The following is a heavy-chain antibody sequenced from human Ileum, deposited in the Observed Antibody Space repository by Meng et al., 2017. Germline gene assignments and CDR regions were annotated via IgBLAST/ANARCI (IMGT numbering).Heavy chain of an antibody. D-gene: IGHD3-22*01. CDR1: GDSISSGDHY. CDR2: FYFSGST. V-gene: IGHV4-31*03. CDR3: ARYYYDSSGVTWFDP. Sequence: QVPLQGSGPGLVNPSQTPSLPCTVSGDSISSGDHYWTWSRQHPGKGLEWIGYFYFSGSTYYNPSLKSRVSISVDTSKNQFSLRMSSVTAADTAVYYCARYYYDSSGVTWFDPWGQGTLVTVSS. J-gene: IGHJ5*02.